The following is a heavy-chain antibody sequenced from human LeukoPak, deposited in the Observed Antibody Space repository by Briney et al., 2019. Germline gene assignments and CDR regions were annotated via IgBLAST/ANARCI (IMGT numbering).Heavy chain of an antibody. CDR2: INSDGSST. CDR1: GITFSSNW. J-gene: IGHJ4*02. V-gene: IGHV3-74*01. CDR3: ARARWGGWCDY. D-gene: IGHD6-19*01. Sequence: GGSLRLSCAASGITFSSNWMHWVRQAPGKGLEWVSRINSDGSSTSYADSVKGRFTISRDNAKNTLYLQMNSLRAEDTAVYYCARARWGGWCDYWGQGILVTVSS.